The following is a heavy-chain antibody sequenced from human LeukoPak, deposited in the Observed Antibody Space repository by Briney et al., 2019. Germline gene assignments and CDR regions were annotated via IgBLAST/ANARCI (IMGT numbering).Heavy chain of an antibody. Sequence: GASVKVSCKASGYTFTSYGISWVRQAPGQGLEWMGWISAYNGNTNYAQKLQGRVTMTTDTSTSTAYMEPRSLRSDDTAVYYCARIGSYYDILTGYYPHYFDYWGQGTLVTVSS. V-gene: IGHV1-18*01. J-gene: IGHJ4*02. CDR1: GYTFTSYG. CDR3: ARIGSYYDILTGYYPHYFDY. D-gene: IGHD3-9*01. CDR2: ISAYNGNT.